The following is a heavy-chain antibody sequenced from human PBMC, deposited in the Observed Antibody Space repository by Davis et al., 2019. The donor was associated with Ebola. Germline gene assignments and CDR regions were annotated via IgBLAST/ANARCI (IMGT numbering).Heavy chain of an antibody. V-gene: IGHV3-53*01. CDR1: WFSLGTIY. CDR2: MYSGGTT. CDR3: ARGDFYYGVDV. J-gene: IGHJ6*02. Sequence: SPIPPFAAPWFSLGTIYLNRVPQAPENGLQCVSIMYSGGTTYYADSVKGRFTISRDSSKNTVYLQMNNLSAEDTAVYYCARGDFYYGVDVWGQGTTVTVSS.